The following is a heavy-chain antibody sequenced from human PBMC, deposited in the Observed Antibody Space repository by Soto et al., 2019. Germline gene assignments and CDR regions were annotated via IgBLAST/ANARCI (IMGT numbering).Heavy chain of an antibody. V-gene: IGHV3-23*01. CDR2: ISGTGGSS. D-gene: IGHD6-19*01. J-gene: IGHJ2*01. CDR3: AKRAVAGRNWYFDL. Sequence: EVQLLESGGGLVQPGGSLRLSCAASGFTFGTYTMSWVRQAPGKGMECVSAISGTGGSSSYTDSMKGRFTISRDNSKNTLSLQMDSLRAEDTARYYCAKRAVAGRNWYFDLWGRGTLVTVSS. CDR1: GFTFGTYT.